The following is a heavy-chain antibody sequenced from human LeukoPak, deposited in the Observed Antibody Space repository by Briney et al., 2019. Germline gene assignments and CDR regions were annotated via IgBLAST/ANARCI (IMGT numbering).Heavy chain of an antibody. V-gene: IGHV4-39*01. CDR2: IYYSGST. J-gene: IGHJ5*02. CDR1: GGSISSSNYY. D-gene: IGHD3-22*01. CDR3: ARCKKNYYDSSGYHGDWFDP. Sequence: SETLSLTCTVSGGSISSSNYYWGWIRQPPGKGLEWIGTIYYSGSTYYNPSLKSRITISVDTSKNQFSLKMRSVTAADTAVYYCARCKKNYYDSSGYHGDWFDPWGQGTLVTVSS.